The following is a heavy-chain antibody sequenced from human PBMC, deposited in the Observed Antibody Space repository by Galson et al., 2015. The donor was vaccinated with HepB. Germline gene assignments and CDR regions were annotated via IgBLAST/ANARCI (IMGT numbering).Heavy chain of an antibody. V-gene: IGHV7-4-1*02. J-gene: IGHJ6*02. Sequence: KVSCKASGYTFTSYAMNWVRQAPGQGLEWMGWINTNTGNPTYAQGFTGRFVFSLDTSVSTAYLQISSLKAEDTAVYYCASPPDSSSWSHYYYYGMDVWGQATTVTVSS. D-gene: IGHD6-13*01. CDR1: GYTFTSYA. CDR2: INTNTGNP. CDR3: ASPPDSSSWSHYYYYGMDV.